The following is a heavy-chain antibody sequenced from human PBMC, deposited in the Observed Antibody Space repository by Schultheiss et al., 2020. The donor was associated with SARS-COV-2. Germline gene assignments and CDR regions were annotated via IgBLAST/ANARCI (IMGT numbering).Heavy chain of an antibody. Sequence: GESLKISCAASGFTFSSYGMHWVRQAPGKGLEWVAVIWYDGSNKYYADSVKGRFTISRDNSKNTLYLQMNSLRAEDTAVYYCAKSDGIGVDFDYWGQGTLVTVSS. D-gene: IGHD2-15*01. CDR3: AKSDGIGVDFDY. CDR2: IWYDGSNK. V-gene: IGHV3-33*06. J-gene: IGHJ4*02. CDR1: GFTFSSYG.